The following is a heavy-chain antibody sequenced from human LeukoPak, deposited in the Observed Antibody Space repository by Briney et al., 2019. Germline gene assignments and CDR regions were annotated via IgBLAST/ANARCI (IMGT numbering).Heavy chain of an antibody. CDR3: ARDVSSTPNWEFDY. CDR1: GYTFADYF. J-gene: IGHJ4*02. D-gene: IGHD1-26*01. Sequence: GASVKVSCKTSGYTFADYFIHWVRQAPGQGLEWMGRINATSGVTEYQQKFQGRVTMTRDTSVSTAYVEVNWLISDDTAIYYCARDVSSTPNWEFDYWGQGTLVTVSS. CDR2: INATSGVT. V-gene: IGHV1-2*06.